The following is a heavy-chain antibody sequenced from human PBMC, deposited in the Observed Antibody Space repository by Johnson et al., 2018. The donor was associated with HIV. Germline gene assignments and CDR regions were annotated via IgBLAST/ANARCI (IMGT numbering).Heavy chain of an antibody. CDR3: ASQVRGLRLGVDAFDI. D-gene: IGHD3-16*01. J-gene: IGHJ3*02. V-gene: IGHV3-23*04. Sequence: VQLVESGGGVVRPGGSLRLFCAASGFTFSSYGMSWVRQAPGKGLEWVSGVTGTGGDTYYAESVKGRFTISRDNSKNTLYLQMNKLRAEDTAVYFCASQVRGLRLGVDAFDIWGQGTMVTVSS. CDR2: VTGTGGDT. CDR1: GFTFSSYG.